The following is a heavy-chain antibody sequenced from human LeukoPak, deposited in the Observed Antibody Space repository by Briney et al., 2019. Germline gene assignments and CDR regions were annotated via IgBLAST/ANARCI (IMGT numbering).Heavy chain of an antibody. CDR2: IYSGGST. V-gene: IGHV3-53*01. CDR1: VLTPSNNY. Sequence: GGTLRLSCAGSVLTPSNNYMSWVRHSPERGMEWGSIIYSGGSTDYADSVKGRFTTSRDTSKNTVYLHMNNLRAEDTAVYYCVRDLRDRRGYSNYYMDVWGKGTTVTVSS. D-gene: IGHD3-10*01. J-gene: IGHJ6*03. CDR3: VRDLRDRRGYSNYYMDV.